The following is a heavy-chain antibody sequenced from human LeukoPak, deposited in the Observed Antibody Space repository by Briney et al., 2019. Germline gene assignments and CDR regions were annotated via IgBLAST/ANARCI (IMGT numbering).Heavy chain of an antibody. J-gene: IGHJ4*02. D-gene: IGHD6-13*01. V-gene: IGHV4-34*01. Sequence: SETLSLTCAVYGGSFSGYYWSWIRQPPGKGLEWIGEINHSGSTNYNPSLKSRVTISVDTSKNQFSLKLSSVTVADTAVYYCGLVYSSSWYPPYYFDYWGQGTLVTVSS. CDR2: INHSGST. CDR1: GGSFSGYY. CDR3: GLVYSSSWYPPYYFDY.